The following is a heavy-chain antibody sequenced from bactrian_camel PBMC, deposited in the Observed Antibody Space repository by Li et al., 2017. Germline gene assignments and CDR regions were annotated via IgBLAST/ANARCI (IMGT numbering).Heavy chain of an antibody. CDR3: CRGGDCGY. CDR1: GYTSSSNC. J-gene: IGHJ4*01. Sequence: VQLVESGGGSVQTGQSLRLSCAVSGYTSSSNCMGWIRQAPGKGREGVSCINQRGGASFYSDSVKGRFTISRDNAKNTLYLQMNSLKSEDTALYYCCRGGDCGYWGQGTQVTVS. CDR2: INQRGGAS. V-gene: IGHV3S40*01.